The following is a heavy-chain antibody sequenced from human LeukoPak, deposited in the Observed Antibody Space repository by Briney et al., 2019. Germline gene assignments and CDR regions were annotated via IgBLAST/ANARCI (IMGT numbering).Heavy chain of an antibody. CDR1: GGTFSSYA. Sequence: GASVKVSCKASGGTFSSYAISWVRQAPGQGLEWMGGIIPIFGTANYAQKFQGRVTMTEDTSTDTAYMELSSLRSEDTAVYYCATQTVNPVGATTYPYYYYGMDVWGQGTTVTVSS. CDR2: IIPIFGTA. CDR3: ATQTVNPVGATTYPYYYYGMDV. D-gene: IGHD1-26*01. J-gene: IGHJ6*02. V-gene: IGHV1-69*06.